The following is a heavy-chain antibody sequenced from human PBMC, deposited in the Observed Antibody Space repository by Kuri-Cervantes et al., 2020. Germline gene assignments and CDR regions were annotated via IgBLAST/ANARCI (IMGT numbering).Heavy chain of an antibody. J-gene: IGHJ4*02. Sequence: GGSLRLSCAASGFTFSSYSMNWVRQAPGKGLEWVSFISGSSTYIYYADSVKGRFTISRDNAKNSLYLQMNSLRAEDTAVYYCARDPVDIVATPPGCWGQGTLVTISS. CDR1: GFTFSSYS. CDR3: ARDPVDIVATPPGC. CDR2: ISGSSTYI. V-gene: IGHV3-21*04. D-gene: IGHD5-12*01.